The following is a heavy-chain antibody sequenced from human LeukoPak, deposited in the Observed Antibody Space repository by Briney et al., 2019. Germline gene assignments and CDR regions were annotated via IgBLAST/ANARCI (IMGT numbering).Heavy chain of an antibody. Sequence: ASVTVSCKASGYTFTSYYMHWVRQAPGQGLEWMGIINPSGGSTSYAQKFQGRVTMTTDTSTSTAYMELRSLRSDDTAVYYCATIAAADPEFDYWGQGTLVTVSS. J-gene: IGHJ4*02. CDR3: ATIAAADPEFDY. D-gene: IGHD6-13*01. CDR1: GYTFTSYY. V-gene: IGHV1-46*01. CDR2: INPSGGST.